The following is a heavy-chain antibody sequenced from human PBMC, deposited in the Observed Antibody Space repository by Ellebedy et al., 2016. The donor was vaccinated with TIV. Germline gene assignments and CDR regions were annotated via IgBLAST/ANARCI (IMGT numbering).Heavy chain of an antibody. CDR3: ARHSGYHAISYLAY. J-gene: IGHJ4*02. CDR2: IIGMFGTA. V-gene: IGHV1-69*13. CDR1: GGTFSSFA. D-gene: IGHD5-12*01. Sequence: SVKVSCRASGGTFSSFAISWVRQAPGQGLEWMGGIIGMFGTASYAQKFLARVTITADEFTSTAYMELSSLRSEDTVVYYCARHSGYHAISYLAYWGQGTLVTVSS.